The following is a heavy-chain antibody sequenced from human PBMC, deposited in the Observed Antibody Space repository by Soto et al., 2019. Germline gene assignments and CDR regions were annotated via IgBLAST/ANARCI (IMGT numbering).Heavy chain of an antibody. D-gene: IGHD4-17*01. Sequence: SETLSLTYTVCSGAISSYYWSWIRQPPGKGLEWIGYIYYSGSTNYNRSLKSRVTISVDTSKNQFSLKLSSVTAADTAVYYCARTVRLGDLRVFDLWGQGTLVTVSS. CDR3: ARTVRLGDLRVFDL. CDR1: SGAISSYY. CDR2: IYYSGST. J-gene: IGHJ5*02. V-gene: IGHV4-59*01.